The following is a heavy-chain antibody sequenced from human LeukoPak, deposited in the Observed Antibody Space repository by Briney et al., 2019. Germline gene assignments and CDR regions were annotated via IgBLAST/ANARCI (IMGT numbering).Heavy chain of an antibody. CDR2: IWYDGSNK. CDR1: RFTFSSYG. CDR3: ARTPTTVTRSWFDP. J-gene: IGHJ5*02. Sequence: GGSLRLSCAASRFTFSSYGMHWVRQAPSKGLEWVAVIWYDGSNKYYADSVKGRFTISRDNSKNTLYLQMNSLRAEDTAVYYCARTPTTVTRSWFDPWGQGTLVTVSS. D-gene: IGHD4-11*01. V-gene: IGHV3-33*01.